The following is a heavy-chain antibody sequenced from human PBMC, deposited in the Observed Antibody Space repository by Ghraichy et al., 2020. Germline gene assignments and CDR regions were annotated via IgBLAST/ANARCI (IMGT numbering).Heavy chain of an antibody. CDR3: AFGAYSSSPQDRGSNWFDP. CDR2: IKQDGSEK. D-gene: IGHD6-6*01. CDR1: GFTFSSYW. Sequence: LSLTCAASGFTFSSYWMSWVRQAPGKGLEWVANIKQDGSEKYYVDSVKGRFTISRDNAKNSLYLQMNSLRAEDTAVYYCAFGAYSSSPQDRGSNWFDPWGQGTLVTVSS. V-gene: IGHV3-7*01. J-gene: IGHJ5*02.